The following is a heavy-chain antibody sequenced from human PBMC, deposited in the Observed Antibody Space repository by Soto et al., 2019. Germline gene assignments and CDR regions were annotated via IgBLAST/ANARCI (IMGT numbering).Heavy chain of an antibody. V-gene: IGHV3-7*01. D-gene: IGHD3-10*01. CDR3: AAGFPPDF. CDR2: IKGDGSEK. J-gene: IGHJ4*02. Sequence: GGSLRLSCAASRFTIGNYWMNWVRQAPGKGLEWVANIKGDGSEKYYVGSVEGRFTISRDNTKNSLDLQMNSLRVEDTAVYYCAAGFPPDFWGQGT. CDR1: RFTIGNYW.